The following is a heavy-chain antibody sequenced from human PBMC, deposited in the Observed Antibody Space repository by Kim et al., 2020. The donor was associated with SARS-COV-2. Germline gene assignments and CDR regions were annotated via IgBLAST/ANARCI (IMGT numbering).Heavy chain of an antibody. J-gene: IGHJ4*02. CDR3: TTAVGSGSLFDY. D-gene: IGHD3-10*01. CDR2: IKSKTDGGTT. Sequence: GGSLRLSCAASGFTFSNAWMSWVRQAPGKGLEWVGRIKSKTDGGTTDYAAPVKGRFTISRDDSKNTLYLQMNSLKTEDTAVYYCTTAVGSGSLFDYWGQGTLVTVSS. V-gene: IGHV3-15*01. CDR1: GFTFSNAW.